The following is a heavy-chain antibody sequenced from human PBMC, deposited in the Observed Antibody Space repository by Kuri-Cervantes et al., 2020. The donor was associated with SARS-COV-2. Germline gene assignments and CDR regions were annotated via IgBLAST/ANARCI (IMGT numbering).Heavy chain of an antibody. J-gene: IGHJ4*02. V-gene: IGHV3-69-1*02. CDR1: GFTFSDYY. D-gene: IGHD1-26*01. CDR2: ISSSSTI. Sequence: GESLKISCAASGFTFSDYYMNWVRQAPGKGLEWVSSISSSSTIYYADSVKGRFTISRDNAKNSPYLQMNSLRAEDTAVYYCARASLQEYSGSYFHYFDYWGQGTLVTVSS. CDR3: ARASLQEYSGSYFHYFDY.